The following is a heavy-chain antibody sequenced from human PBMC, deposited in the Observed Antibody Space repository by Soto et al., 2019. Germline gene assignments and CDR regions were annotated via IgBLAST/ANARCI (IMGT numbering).Heavy chain of an antibody. CDR3: ARGPAGITGSHYYYYGMDV. CDR1: GFTFSNAW. J-gene: IGHJ6*02. CDR2: IKSKTDGGTT. Sequence: EMQLVESGGGLVKPGGSLRLSCAASGFTFSNAWMSWVRQAPGKGLEWVGRIKSKTDGGTTDYAAPVKGRFTISRDNSKNTLYLQMNSLRAEDTAVYYCARGPAGITGSHYYYYGMDVWGQGTTVTVSS. V-gene: IGHV3-15*01. D-gene: IGHD1-20*01.